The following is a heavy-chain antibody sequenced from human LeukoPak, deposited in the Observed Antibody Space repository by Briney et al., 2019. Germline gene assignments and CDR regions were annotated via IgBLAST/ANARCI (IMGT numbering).Heavy chain of an antibody. V-gene: IGHV3-66*01. J-gene: IGHJ6*02. CDR2: IYSGGST. CDR1: GFTVSSNY. CDR3: ARDLGDYYYDSSGYYYYYYGIDV. Sequence: GGSLRLSCAVSGFTVSSNYMSWVRQAPGKGLEWVSVIYSGGSTYYADSVKGRFTISRDNSKNTLYLQMNSLRAEDTAVYYCARDLGDYYYDSSGYYYYYYGIDVWGQGTTVTVSS. D-gene: IGHD3-22*01.